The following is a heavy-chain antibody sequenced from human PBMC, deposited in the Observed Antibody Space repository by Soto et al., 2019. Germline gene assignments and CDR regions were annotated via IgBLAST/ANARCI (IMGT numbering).Heavy chain of an antibody. Sequence: EVQLVESGGGLVQPGGSLRLSCAASGFTFSSYSMNWVRQAPGKGLEWVSYISSSSSTIYYADSVKGRFTISRDNAKNSLYLQMNSLRAEDTAVYYCASVAVAGPPRCFDYWGQGTLVTVSS. V-gene: IGHV3-48*01. CDR3: ASVAVAGPPRCFDY. J-gene: IGHJ4*02. D-gene: IGHD6-19*01. CDR2: ISSSSSTI. CDR1: GFTFSSYS.